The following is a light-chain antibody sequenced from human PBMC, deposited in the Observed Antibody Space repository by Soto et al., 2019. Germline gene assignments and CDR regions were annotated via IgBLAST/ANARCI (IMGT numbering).Light chain of an antibody. CDR2: DAS. J-gene: IGKJ4*01. CDR1: QSISSW. Sequence: DIQMTQSPSTLSASVGDRVTITCRASQSISSWLAWYQQKLGRAPRLLIYDASSLESGVPSRFSGRGYGTEFTLTISSLQPDDFATYYCQQYNTYSSLTCGGGPKVEIK. V-gene: IGKV1-5*01. CDR3: QQYNTYSSLT.